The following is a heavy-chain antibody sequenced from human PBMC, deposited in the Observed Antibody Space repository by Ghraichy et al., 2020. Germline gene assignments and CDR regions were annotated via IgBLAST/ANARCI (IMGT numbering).Heavy chain of an antibody. J-gene: IGHJ3*02. D-gene: IGHD1-26*01. Sequence: GGSLRLSCAASGFTFSSYWMSWVRQAPGKGLEWVANIKQDGSEKYYVDSVKGRFTISRDNAKNSLYLQMNSLRAEDTAVYYCASSYPWELNVGAFDIWGQGTMVTVSS. V-gene: IGHV3-7*03. CDR1: GFTFSSYW. CDR3: ASSYPWELNVGAFDI. CDR2: IKQDGSEK.